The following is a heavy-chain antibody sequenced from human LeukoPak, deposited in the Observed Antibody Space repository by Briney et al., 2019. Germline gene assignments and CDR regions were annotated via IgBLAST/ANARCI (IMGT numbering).Heavy chain of an antibody. Sequence: ASVKVSCKVSGYTLTELSMHWVRQAPGKGLEWMGGFDPEEGETIYAQKFQGRVTMTEDTSTGTAYMELNSLRSEDTAVFYCAAEVGPKAFDIWGQGTMVTVSS. J-gene: IGHJ3*02. CDR2: FDPEEGET. CDR1: GYTLTELS. D-gene: IGHD1-26*01. CDR3: AAEVGPKAFDI. V-gene: IGHV1-24*01.